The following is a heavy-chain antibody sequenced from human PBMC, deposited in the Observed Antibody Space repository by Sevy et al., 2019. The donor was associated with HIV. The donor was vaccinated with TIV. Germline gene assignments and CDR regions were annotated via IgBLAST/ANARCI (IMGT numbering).Heavy chain of an antibody. V-gene: IGHV3-33*01. CDR2: IWYDGSNK. CDR1: GFTFSSYG. D-gene: IGHD6-6*01. Sequence: GGSLRLSCAASGFTFSSYGMHWVRQAPGKGLEWVAVIWYDGSNKYYADSVKGRFTISRDNSKNTLYLQMNSLRAEDTAVYYCARDLAARCFHYWGQGTLVTVSS. J-gene: IGHJ4*02. CDR3: ARDLAARCFHY.